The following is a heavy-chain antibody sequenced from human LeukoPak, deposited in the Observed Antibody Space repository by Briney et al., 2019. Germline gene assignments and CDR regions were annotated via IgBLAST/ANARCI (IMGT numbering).Heavy chain of an antibody. CDR2: IYYSGST. D-gene: IGHD2-2*01. Sequence: PSETLSLTCTVSGGSISSGDYYWSWIRQPPGKGLEWIGYIYYSGSTYYNPSIKSRVTISVDTSKNQFSLKLSSVTAADTAVYYCARHRGCSSTSCYGDFDYWGQGTLVTVSS. V-gene: IGHV4-30-4*08. CDR1: GGSISSGDYY. CDR3: ARHRGCSSTSCYGDFDY. J-gene: IGHJ4*02.